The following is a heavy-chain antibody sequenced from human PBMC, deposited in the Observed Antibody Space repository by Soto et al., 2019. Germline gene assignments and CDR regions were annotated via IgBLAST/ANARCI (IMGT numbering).Heavy chain of an antibody. J-gene: IGHJ6*02. V-gene: IGHV1-58*01. CDR2: IVVGSGNT. Sequence: SVKVSCKASGFTFTSSAVQWVRQARGQRLEWIGWIVVGSGNTNYAQKFQERVTITRDTSTSTAYVELRSLRSDDTAVYYCARDRADIVVVPAALSGYYYYYGMDVWGQGTTVTVSS. CDR1: GFTFTSSA. D-gene: IGHD2-2*01. CDR3: ARDRADIVVVPAALSGYYYYYGMDV.